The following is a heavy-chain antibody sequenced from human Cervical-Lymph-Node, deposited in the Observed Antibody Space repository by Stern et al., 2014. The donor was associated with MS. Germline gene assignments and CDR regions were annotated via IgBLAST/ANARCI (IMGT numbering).Heavy chain of an antibody. J-gene: IGHJ4*02. V-gene: IGHV4-39*01. D-gene: IGHD2-8*02. CDR2: VYYSGAT. Sequence: QVQLQESGPGLVKPSETLSLTCAVSGDSISSYTHYWAWIRQPPGKGLEWIGSVYYSGATYYNPSLKSPVTISVDPSKNHFSRGLTSVPAADTAVYYCAKHACTGAACPFDLWGQGTLVTVSS. CDR3: AKHACTGAACPFDL. CDR1: GDSISSYTHY.